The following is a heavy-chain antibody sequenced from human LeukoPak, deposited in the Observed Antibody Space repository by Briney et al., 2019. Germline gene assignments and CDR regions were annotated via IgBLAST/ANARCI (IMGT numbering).Heavy chain of an antibody. CDR3: AKRGVVTRVILVGFHKEAYYFDS. CDR2: ISDSGGST. D-gene: IGHD3-22*01. J-gene: IGHJ4*02. Sequence: GGSLRLSCAVSGITLSNYGMSWVRQAPGKGLEWVAGISDSGGSTNYADSVKGRFTISRDNPKNTLYLQMNSLRAEDTAVYFCAKRGVVTRVILVGFHKEAYYFDSWGQGALVTVSS. CDR1: GITLSNYG. V-gene: IGHV3-23*01.